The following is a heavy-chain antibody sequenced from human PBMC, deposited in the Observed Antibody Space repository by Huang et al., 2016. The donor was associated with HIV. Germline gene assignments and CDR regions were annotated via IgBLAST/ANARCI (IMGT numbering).Heavy chain of an antibody. CDR1: GFTFSSYG. CDR3: AKGGSAAAVLDF. V-gene: IGHV3-30*18. Sequence: QAQLVESGGGVVQPGRSLRISCAASGFTFSSYGMHWVRQGPGKGLGWVAVISYDAKTKYYADSVKGRFSISRDNSKTTVYLQLNTLRLEDTAVYYCAKGGSAAAVLDFWGQGTLVTVSS. J-gene: IGHJ4*02. D-gene: IGHD6-13*01. CDR2: ISYDAKTK.